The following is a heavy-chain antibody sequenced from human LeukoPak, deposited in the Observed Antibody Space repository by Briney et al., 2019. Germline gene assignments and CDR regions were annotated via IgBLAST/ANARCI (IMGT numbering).Heavy chain of an antibody. CDR3: ARGQWLTEQYFDY. CDR1: GFSFGDYA. CDR2: VHYNEDKT. Sequence: GGSLRLSCAASGFSFGDYAMNWVRQAPGKGLEWVAGVHYNEDKTSYADSVKGRFTISRDNSKNSLHLQINSLRVEDTALYFCARGQWLTEQYFDYWGQGSQVTVSS. J-gene: IGHJ4*02. V-gene: IGHV3-20*04. D-gene: IGHD3-22*01.